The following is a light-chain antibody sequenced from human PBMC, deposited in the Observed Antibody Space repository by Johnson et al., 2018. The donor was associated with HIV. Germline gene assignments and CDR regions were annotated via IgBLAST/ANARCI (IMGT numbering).Light chain of an antibody. V-gene: IGLV1-51*01. CDR2: DNK. J-gene: IGLJ1*01. CDR1: SCDIGNNY. CDR3: GIWHSSLSAGGV. Sequence: QSVLTQPPSVSAAPGQKVSISCSGNSCDIGNNYVSSHQQLPGTAPKLLIYDNKKRPSGIPDRLSGSKSATSATLGITGLQPGDEADYYCGIWHSSLSAGGVFGTGTKVTVL.